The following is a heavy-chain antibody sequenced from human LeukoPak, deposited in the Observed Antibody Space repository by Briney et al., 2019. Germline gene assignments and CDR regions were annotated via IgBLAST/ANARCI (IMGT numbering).Heavy chain of an antibody. D-gene: IGHD3-16*02. Sequence: PGGSLRLSCAASGFTFSSYAMSWVRQAPGKGLEWVSAISGSGGSTYYADSVKRRFTISRDNSKNTLYLQMNSLRAEDTDVYYCAKALSTIIITFGGVIGFDYWGQGTLVTVSS. CDR3: AKALSTIIITFGGVIGFDY. V-gene: IGHV3-23*01. CDR1: GFTFSSYA. CDR2: ISGSGGST. J-gene: IGHJ4*02.